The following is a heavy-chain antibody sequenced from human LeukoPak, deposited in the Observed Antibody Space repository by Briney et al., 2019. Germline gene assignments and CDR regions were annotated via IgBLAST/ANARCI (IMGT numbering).Heavy chain of an antibody. CDR1: GDSVSSNSAA. CDR2: TYYRSKWYN. V-gene: IGHV6-1*01. D-gene: IGHD6-19*01. J-gene: IGHJ4*02. Sequence: SQTLSLTCAISGDSVSSNSAAWNGIRQSPSRGLEWLGRTYYRSKWYNDYAVSVKSRITINPDTSKNQFSLQLNSVTPEDTAVYYCAKDPRRVRSSGWYFDYWGQGTLVTVSS. CDR3: AKDPRRVRSSGWYFDY.